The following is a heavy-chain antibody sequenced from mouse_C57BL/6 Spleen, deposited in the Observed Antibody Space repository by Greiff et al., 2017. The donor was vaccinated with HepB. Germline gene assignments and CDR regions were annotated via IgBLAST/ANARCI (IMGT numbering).Heavy chain of an antibody. V-gene: IGHV1S81*02. J-gene: IGHJ2*01. CDR3: ARIKKIVATSFDD. CDR1: GYTFTSYW. D-gene: IGHD1-1*01. Sequence: QVQLQQSGAELVKAGASVKMSCKASGYTFTSYWMHWVKQRLGQGLEWFAETNPTNGRTYYNEKFKSKATLTVDKSSSTAYMLLSGPTFEDSAVYYCARIKKIVATSFDDWGQGTTLTVSS. CDR2: TNPTNGRT.